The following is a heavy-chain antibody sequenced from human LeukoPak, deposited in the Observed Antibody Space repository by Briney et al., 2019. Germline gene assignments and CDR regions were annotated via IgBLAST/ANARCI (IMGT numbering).Heavy chain of an antibody. CDR2: ISGSGGST. D-gene: IGHD2-2*01. V-gene: IGHV3-23*01. J-gene: IGHJ5*02. Sequence: GGSLRLSCAASGFTFNSYAMNWVRQAPGKGLEWVSAISGSGGSTYYADSVKGRFTISKDNSKNTLYLQMNSLRAEDTAVYYCAKSGCSSTSCYGLFPGWFDPWGQGTLVTVSS. CDR1: GFTFNSYA. CDR3: AKSGCSSTSCYGLFPGWFDP.